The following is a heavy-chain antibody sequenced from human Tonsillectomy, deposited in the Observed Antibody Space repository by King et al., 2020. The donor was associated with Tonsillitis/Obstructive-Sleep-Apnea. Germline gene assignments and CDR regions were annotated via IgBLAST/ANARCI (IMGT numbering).Heavy chain of an antibody. CDR3: AREAFCRSSSCYEAYYYMDV. V-gene: IGHV1-18*01. D-gene: IGHD2-2*01. Sequence: VQLVQSGAEVKKPGASVKVSCKASGYTFTRYGISWVRQAPGQGLEWIGWISGDNDNTNYARKGQGRVTMSTDMSTRTAYMELRSLRSDDTAVYYCAREAFCRSSSCYEAYYYMDVWGKGTTVTVSS. J-gene: IGHJ6*03. CDR1: GYTFTRYG. CDR2: ISGDNDNT.